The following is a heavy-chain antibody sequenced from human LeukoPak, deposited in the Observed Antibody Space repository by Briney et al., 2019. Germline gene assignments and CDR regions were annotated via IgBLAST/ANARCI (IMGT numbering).Heavy chain of an antibody. Sequence: ASVKVSCKASGGTFSSYAISWVRQAPGQGLEWMGGIIPIFGTANYAQKFQGRVTITADESTSTAYMELSSLRSEDTAVYYCARAVDLEWLLFNFDYWGQGTLVTVSS. CDR3: ARAVDLEWLLFNFDY. J-gene: IGHJ4*02. D-gene: IGHD3-3*01. V-gene: IGHV1-69*01. CDR1: GGTFSSYA. CDR2: IIPIFGTA.